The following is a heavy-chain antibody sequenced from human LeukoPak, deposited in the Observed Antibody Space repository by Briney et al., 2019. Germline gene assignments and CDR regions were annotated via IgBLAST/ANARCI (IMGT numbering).Heavy chain of an antibody. D-gene: IGHD2-15*01. Sequence: SETLSLTCSVSGGSISTYYWSWNRQPPGKGLEWIGYIYYSGSTNYNPSLKSRVTISADTSKNQFSLKLNSVTAADTAVYYCARGCGGSCHNDYWGQGTLVTVSS. CDR3: ARGCGGSCHNDY. J-gene: IGHJ4*02. CDR1: GGSISTYY. CDR2: IYYSGST. V-gene: IGHV4-59*01.